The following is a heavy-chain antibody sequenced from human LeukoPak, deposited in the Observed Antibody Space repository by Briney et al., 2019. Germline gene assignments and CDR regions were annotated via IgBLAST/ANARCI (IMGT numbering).Heavy chain of an antibody. CDR2: ISPSTGGT. V-gene: IGHV1-2*02. CDR3: ATIGGTNMGDLDY. J-gene: IGHJ4*02. CDR1: GYTFSGYY. Sequence: ASVKVSCKASGYTFSGYYIHWVRQAPGQGLEWMGWISPSTGGTNYAQKFQGRVIMTRDTSIATAYMELRRLRSDDTAVYYCATIGGTNMGDLDYWGQGTLVTVSS. D-gene: IGHD2-21*02.